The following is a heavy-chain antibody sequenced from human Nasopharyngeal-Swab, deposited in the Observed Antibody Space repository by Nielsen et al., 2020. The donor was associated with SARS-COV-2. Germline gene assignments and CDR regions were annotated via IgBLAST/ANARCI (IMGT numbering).Heavy chain of an antibody. J-gene: IGHJ4*02. D-gene: IGHD3-10*01. CDR1: GFTFSSYG. CDR3: AKEPTIGEYFDY. V-gene: IGHV3-30*18. Sequence: GGSLRLSCAASGFTFSSYGMHWVRQAPGKGLEWVAVISYDGSNKYYADSVKGRFTISRDNSKNTLYLQINSLRAEDTAVYYCAKEPTIGEYFDYWGQGTLVTVSS. CDR2: ISYDGSNK.